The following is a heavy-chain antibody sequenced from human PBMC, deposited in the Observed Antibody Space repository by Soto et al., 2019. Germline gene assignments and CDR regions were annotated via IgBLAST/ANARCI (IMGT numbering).Heavy chain of an antibody. D-gene: IGHD5-12*01. Sequence: PGGSLRLSCAASGSTVSSNYMSWVRQAPGKGLEWVSVIYSGGSTYYADSVKGRFTISRDNSKNTLYLQMNSLRAEDTAVYYCARVFRGRDGYNYGAFDIWGQGTMVTVSS. CDR3: ARVFRGRDGYNYGAFDI. V-gene: IGHV3-53*01. CDR1: GSTVSSNY. J-gene: IGHJ3*02. CDR2: IYSGGST.